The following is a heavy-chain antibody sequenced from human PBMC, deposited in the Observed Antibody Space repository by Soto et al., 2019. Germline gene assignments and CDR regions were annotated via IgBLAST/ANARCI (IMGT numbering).Heavy chain of an antibody. D-gene: IGHD1-1*01. V-gene: IGHV4-31*03. Sequence: QVQLQESGPGLVKPSQTLSLTCTVSGGSISSGGYYWSWIRQHPGKGLEWIGYIYYSGSTYYNPSLKRRVTISVDTSKNQFSLKLSSVTAADTAVYYCARDATGTNWFDPWGQGTLVTVSS. J-gene: IGHJ5*02. CDR1: GGSISSGGYY. CDR3: ARDATGTNWFDP. CDR2: IYYSGST.